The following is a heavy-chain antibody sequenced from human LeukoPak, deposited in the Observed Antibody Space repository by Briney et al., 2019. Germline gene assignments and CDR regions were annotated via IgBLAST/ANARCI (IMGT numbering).Heavy chain of an antibody. CDR3: ARGEMRYCSGGYCYDY. CDR2: IYPGDSDT. V-gene: IGHV5-51*01. D-gene: IGHD2-15*01. J-gene: IGHJ4*02. CDR1: GYSFSSYW. Sequence: GESLKISCKGSGYSFSSYWIAWVRQMPGKGLEWMGIIYPGDSDTRYSPSFQGQVTISADKSISTAYLQWSSLKASDTAMYYCARGEMRYCSGGYCYDYCGQGTLVTVSS.